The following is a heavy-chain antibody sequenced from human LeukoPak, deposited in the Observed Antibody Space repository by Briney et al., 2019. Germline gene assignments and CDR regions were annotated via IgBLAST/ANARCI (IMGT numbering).Heavy chain of an antibody. D-gene: IGHD1-26*01. CDR1: GFTFSQNW. J-gene: IGHJ3*02. CDR2: ISPDDKST. Sequence: GGSLRLSCAASGFTFSQNWLHWVRQAPGRGLVWVSRISPDDKSTSYADSVKGRFTISRDDAKKTLYLQMNSLRAEDTAVYYCLTILETTIDAFDIWGQGTMVTVSS. CDR3: LTILETTIDAFDI. V-gene: IGHV3-74*01.